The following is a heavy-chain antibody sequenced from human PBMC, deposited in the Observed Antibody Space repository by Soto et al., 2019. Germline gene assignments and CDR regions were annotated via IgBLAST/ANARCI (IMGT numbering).Heavy chain of an antibody. CDR1: GYSFTSYW. Sequence: EVQLVQSGAEVKKPGESLKISCKGSGYSFTSYWIGWVRQMPGKGLEWMGIIYPGDSDTRYSPSFQGQVTISADKSISTAYLQWSSLKASDTAMYYCARIPPNTVTHYYYYYMDVWGKGTTVTVSS. J-gene: IGHJ6*03. CDR3: ARIPPNTVTHYYYYYMDV. V-gene: IGHV5-51*03. CDR2: IYPGDSDT. D-gene: IGHD4-4*01.